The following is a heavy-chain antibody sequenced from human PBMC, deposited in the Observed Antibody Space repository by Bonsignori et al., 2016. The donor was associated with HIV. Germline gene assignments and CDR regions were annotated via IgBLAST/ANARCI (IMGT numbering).Heavy chain of an antibody. CDR2: INPSGGST. D-gene: IGHD3-16*01. V-gene: IGHV1-46*01. J-gene: IGHJ4*02. CDR3: ARGRGEEIPDY. Sequence: WVRQAPGQGLEWMGIINPSGGSTSYAQKFQGRVTMTRDTSTSTVYMELSSLRSEDTAVYYCARGRGEEIPDYWGQGTLVTVSS.